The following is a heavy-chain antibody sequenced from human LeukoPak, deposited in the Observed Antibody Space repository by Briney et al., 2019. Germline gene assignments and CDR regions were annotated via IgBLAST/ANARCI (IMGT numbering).Heavy chain of an antibody. Sequence: PGGSLRLSCAASGFTFSSYEMNWVRQAPGKGLEWVSYISSSGSTIYYADPVKGRFTISRDNAKNSLYLQMNSLRAEDTAVYYCARDTRYYGSGNNAFDIWGQGTMVTVSS. CDR1: GFTFSSYE. D-gene: IGHD3-10*01. CDR3: ARDTRYYGSGNNAFDI. V-gene: IGHV3-48*03. CDR2: ISSSGSTI. J-gene: IGHJ3*02.